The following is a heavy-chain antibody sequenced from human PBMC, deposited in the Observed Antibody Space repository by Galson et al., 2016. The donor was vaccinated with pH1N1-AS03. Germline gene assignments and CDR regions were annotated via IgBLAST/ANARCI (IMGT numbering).Heavy chain of an antibody. Sequence: SLRLSCAVSGFSLRSYWMNWVRQAPGKGPVWTSRINNDGSSTWYADSVKGRFTISRDNAKNTLYLQMDSLRVEDTAVYYCARDGDTPLVPIDYWGQGTRVTVSS. V-gene: IGHV3-74*01. CDR1: GFSLRSYW. J-gene: IGHJ4*02. CDR3: ARDGDTPLVPIDY. CDR2: INNDGSST. D-gene: IGHD5-18*01.